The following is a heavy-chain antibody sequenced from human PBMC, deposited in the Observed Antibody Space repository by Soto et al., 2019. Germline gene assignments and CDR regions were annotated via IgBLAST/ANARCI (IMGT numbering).Heavy chain of an antibody. Sequence: TSETLSVTCTVSVGSISISSYYWGWIRQPRGKGVEWSGSLYYRGITYYNPSLKSRVTISVDTSKNQFSLKLRSVTAADTAVYYCAETAREGGWYDLSWFDPWGQGTMVTVSS. CDR1: VGSISISSYY. J-gene: IGHJ5*02. D-gene: IGHD6-19*01. CDR2: LYYRGIT. CDR3: AETAREGGWYDLSWFDP. V-gene: IGHV4-39*01.